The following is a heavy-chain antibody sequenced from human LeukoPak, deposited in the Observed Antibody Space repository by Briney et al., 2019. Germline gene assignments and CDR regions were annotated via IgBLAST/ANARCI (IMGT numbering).Heavy chain of an antibody. CDR2: IYYSGRT. D-gene: IGHD2-2*01. CDR3: ARVTAVPAHFDY. CDR1: GGSISSSNYY. J-gene: IGHJ4*02. Sequence: PSETLSLTCTVSGGSISSSNYYWGWIRQPPGKGLEWIGSIYYSGRTYYNPSLKSRVTISVDTSKNQFSLKVSSVTAADTAVLYCARVTAVPAHFDYWGQGSLVTVSS. V-gene: IGHV4-39*01.